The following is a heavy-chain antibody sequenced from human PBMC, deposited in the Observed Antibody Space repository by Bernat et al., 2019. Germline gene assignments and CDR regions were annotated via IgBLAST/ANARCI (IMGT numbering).Heavy chain of an antibody. V-gene: IGHV3-53*05. D-gene: IGHD4-17*01. CDR3: ARDPDPYGDSLFDY. Sequence: EVQLVETGGGLIQPGGSLRLSCAASGFTVSSNYMSWVRQAPGKGLEWVSVIYSGGSKYYADSVKGRFTISRDNSKNTLYLQMNSLRAEDTAVYYCARDPDPYGDSLFDYWGQGTLVTVSS. J-gene: IGHJ4*02. CDR1: GFTVSSNY. CDR2: IYSGGSK.